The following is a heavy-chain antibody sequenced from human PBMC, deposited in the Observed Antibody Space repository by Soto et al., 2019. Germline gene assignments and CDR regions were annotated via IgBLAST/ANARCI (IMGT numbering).Heavy chain of an antibody. D-gene: IGHD6-13*01. V-gene: IGHV4-61*01. Sequence: PSETLSLTCTVSGGSVSSGSYYWSWIRQPPGKGLEWIGYIYYSGSTNYNPSLKSRVTISVDTSKNQFSLKLSSVTAADTAVYYCARIGQQLVYYYYYGMDVRGQGTRVTVSS. CDR3: ARIGQQLVYYYYYGMDV. J-gene: IGHJ6*02. CDR1: GGSVSSGSYY. CDR2: IYYSGST.